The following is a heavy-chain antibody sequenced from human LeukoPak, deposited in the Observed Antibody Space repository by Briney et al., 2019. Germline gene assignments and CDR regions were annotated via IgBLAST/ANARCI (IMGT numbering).Heavy chain of an antibody. D-gene: IGHD1-1*01. CDR1: GFSFSGYA. CDR2: VSDDGNNK. V-gene: IGHV3-30-3*01. CDR3: ARGTTTFPFLFDY. J-gene: IGHJ4*02. Sequence: GGSLRLSCAASGFSFSGYAMHWVRQAPGKGLEWAAVVSDDGNNKYYADSVKGRFIISRDNSKNTVYLQMNSQRAEDTAVYYCARGTTTFPFLFDYWGQGTLVTVSS.